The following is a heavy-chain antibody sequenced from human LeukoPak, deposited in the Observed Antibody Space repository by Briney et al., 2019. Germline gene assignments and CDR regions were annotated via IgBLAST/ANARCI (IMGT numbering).Heavy chain of an antibody. D-gene: IGHD3-16*01. Sequence: GGTLRLSCVASGFTFSSYNMNWVRQPPGKGLEWVSYISGSGTTIYYADSVKGRFTISRDNAKSSLYLQMNSLTAEDTAVYYCARARPGYDTPPYYFDFWGQGTLVTVSS. CDR2: ISGSGTTI. CDR3: ARARPGYDTPPYYFDF. J-gene: IGHJ4*02. V-gene: IGHV3-48*01. CDR1: GFTFSSYN.